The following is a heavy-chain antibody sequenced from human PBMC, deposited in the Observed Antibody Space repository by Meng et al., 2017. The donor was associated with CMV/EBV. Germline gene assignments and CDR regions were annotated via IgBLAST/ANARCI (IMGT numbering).Heavy chain of an antibody. CDR3: SRSPSGFYWYFDL. D-gene: IGHD6-25*01. J-gene: IGHJ2*01. CDR1: GGSISSYY. V-gene: IGHV4-59*12. CDR2: IYYSGSS. Sequence: SETLSLTCTVSGGSISSYYWSWIRQPPGKGLEWIGYIYYSGSSYYNPSLKSRVTISVDTSNNQFSLNVNSVTAADTAVYYCSRSPSGFYWYFDLWGRGTLVTVSS.